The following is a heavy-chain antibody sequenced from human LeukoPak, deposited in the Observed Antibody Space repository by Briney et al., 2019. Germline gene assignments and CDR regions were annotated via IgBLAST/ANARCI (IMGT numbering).Heavy chain of an antibody. D-gene: IGHD5-12*01. CDR2: IRYDGSNK. CDR3: AKGGGYEAQYYYYYLDV. Sequence: PGGSLRLSCAASGFTLSSYGMYWVRQAPGKGLEWVAFIRYDGSNKYYADSVKGRFTISRDNSKNTLYLQMKSLRAEGTAVYYCAKGGGYEAQYYYYYLDVWGKGTTVTISS. CDR1: GFTLSSYG. V-gene: IGHV3-30*02. J-gene: IGHJ6*03.